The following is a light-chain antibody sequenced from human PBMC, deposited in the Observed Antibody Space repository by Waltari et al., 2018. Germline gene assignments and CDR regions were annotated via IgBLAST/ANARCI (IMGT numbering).Light chain of an antibody. Sequence: QSLLTQPPSASGTPGQRVTISRTGSGSNTATKTVNWYQHLPGTAPKLHIYSNNQRPSGVPDRFSGSKSGTSASLAISGLQSEDEADYYCAAWDDSLNGWVFGGGTKLTVL. CDR1: GSNTATKT. J-gene: IGLJ3*02. CDR3: AAWDDSLNGWV. V-gene: IGLV1-44*01. CDR2: SNN.